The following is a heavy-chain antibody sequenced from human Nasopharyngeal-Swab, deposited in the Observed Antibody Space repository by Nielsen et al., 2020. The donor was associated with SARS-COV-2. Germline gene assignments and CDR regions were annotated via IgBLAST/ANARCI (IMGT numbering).Heavy chain of an antibody. CDR1: GLTFSSYA. V-gene: IGHV3-23*01. Sequence: GESLKISCAASGLTFSSYAMSWVRQAPGKGLEWVSAISGSGGSTYYADSVKGRFTISRDNSKNTLYLQMNSLRAEDTAVYYCAKDWSSRGYCSGGSCYPYYFDYWGQGTLVTVSS. J-gene: IGHJ4*02. CDR2: ISGSGGST. CDR3: AKDWSSRGYCSGGSCYPYYFDY. D-gene: IGHD2-15*01.